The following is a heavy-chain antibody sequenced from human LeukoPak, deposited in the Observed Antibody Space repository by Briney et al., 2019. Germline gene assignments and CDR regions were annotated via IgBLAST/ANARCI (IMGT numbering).Heavy chain of an antibody. Sequence: SETLSLTCAVSGGSISSSNWWSWVRQPPGKGLEWIGEIYHSGSTNYNPSLKSRVTISVDKSKNQFSLKLSSVTAADTAVYYCARAIRYFDWLLSNWFDPWGQGTLVTVSS. CDR2: IYHSGST. CDR1: GGSISSSNW. V-gene: IGHV4-4*02. J-gene: IGHJ5*02. CDR3: ARAIRYFDWLLSNWFDP. D-gene: IGHD3-9*01.